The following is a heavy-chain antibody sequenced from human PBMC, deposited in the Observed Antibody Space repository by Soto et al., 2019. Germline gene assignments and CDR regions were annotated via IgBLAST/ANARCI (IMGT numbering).Heavy chain of an antibody. CDR2: INHSGRV. Sequence: SETLSLTCAGYGGSFSGHSWTWIRQSPGKGLEWIGDINHSGRVNYSPSLKSLVTISLDTSKNQFSLSLSAVTAADTAMYYCSTRAYDTNGYYRFDPWGQGTLVTVSS. D-gene: IGHD3-22*01. CDR1: GGSFSGHS. CDR3: STRAYDTNGYYRFDP. J-gene: IGHJ5*01. V-gene: IGHV4-34*01.